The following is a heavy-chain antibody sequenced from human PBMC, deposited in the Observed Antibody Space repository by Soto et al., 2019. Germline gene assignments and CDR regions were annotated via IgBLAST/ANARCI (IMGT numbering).Heavy chain of an antibody. J-gene: IGHJ3*02. CDR2: INAGNGNT. V-gene: IGHV1-3*01. D-gene: IGHD3-22*01. Sequence: QIQLVQSGAEVKKPGASVKVSCKTSGYGFTTHAMHWVRQAPGERLEWMGWINAGNGNTKYLEKFQGRVTITRGTSASTAYMELNSLRSEDTAVYYCARSEYYFDSSGYRAFDIWGQGTMVTVSS. CDR3: ARSEYYFDSSGYRAFDI. CDR1: GYGFTTHA.